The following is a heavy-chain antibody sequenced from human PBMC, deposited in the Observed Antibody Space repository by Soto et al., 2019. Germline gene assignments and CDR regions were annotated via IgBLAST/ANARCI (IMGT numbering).Heavy chain of an antibody. J-gene: IGHJ4*02. V-gene: IGHV3-9*01. D-gene: IGHD2-21*02. CDR2: ISWNSGTI. Sequence: QPGGSLRLSCAASGFTFDDYAMHWVRQTPGKGLEWVSGISWNSGTIGYADSVKGRFTISRDNAKNSLYLQMNSLRADDTAFYYCAKDLNCGNDCPAGLDYWGQGTLVTVSS. CDR1: GFTFDDYA. CDR3: AKDLNCGNDCPAGLDY.